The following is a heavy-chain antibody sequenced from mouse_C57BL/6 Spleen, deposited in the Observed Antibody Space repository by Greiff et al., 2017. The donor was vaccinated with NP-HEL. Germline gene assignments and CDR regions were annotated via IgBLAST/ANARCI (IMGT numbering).Heavy chain of an antibody. CDR3: ARRGDYDEGAWFAY. Sequence: QVQLQQPGAELVKPGASVKMSCKASGYTFTSYWITWVKQRPGQGLEWIGDIYPGSGSTNYNEKFKSKATLTVDTSSSTAYMQLSSLTSEDSAVYYCARRGDYDEGAWFAYWGQGTLVTVSA. CDR2: IYPGSGST. V-gene: IGHV1-55*01. D-gene: IGHD2-4*01. J-gene: IGHJ3*01. CDR1: GYTFTSYW.